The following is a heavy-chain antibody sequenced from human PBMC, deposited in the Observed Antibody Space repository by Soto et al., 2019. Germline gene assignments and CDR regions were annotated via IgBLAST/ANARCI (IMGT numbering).Heavy chain of an antibody. CDR3: ARGMGSYFDP. V-gene: IGHV4-4*07. CDR1: FYSIFNFS. D-gene: IGHD3-10*01. CDR2: LSSSGRT. Sequence: LSLPFSLSFYSIFNFSFLLLRQPAGKGLESLGRLSSSGRTPSLPSLPSRVTMSLDRSKNRFSLRLTSVSAADTAVYFCARGMGSYFDPWGSGTLVTVSS. J-gene: IGHJ2*01.